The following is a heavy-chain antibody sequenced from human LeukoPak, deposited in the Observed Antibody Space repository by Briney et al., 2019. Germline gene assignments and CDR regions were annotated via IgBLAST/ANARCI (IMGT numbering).Heavy chain of an antibody. CDR1: GYSISSGKY. CDR2: IYHSGST. CDR3: AKGYCRGNSCYDDRGAFDY. Sequence: SETLSLTCSVSGYSISSGKYWGWIRLAPGKGLRGVGSIYHSGSTYYIPSLKNRVTITVDTSKNQFSLKLSSVTAADTAVYYCAKGYCRGNSCYDDRGAFDYWGQGTLVTVSS. J-gene: IGHJ4*02. D-gene: IGHD2-2*01. V-gene: IGHV4-38-2*02.